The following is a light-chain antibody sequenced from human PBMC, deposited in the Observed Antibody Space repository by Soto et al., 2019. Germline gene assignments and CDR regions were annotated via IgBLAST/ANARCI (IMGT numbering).Light chain of an antibody. Sequence: DIQMTQSPSSLSASVGDRVTISCQASQDISDYLNWYQQKPGKAPKLLIYDASNLETGVPSRFSGSGSGSHFTFTISSLQPEDIATYYCQHYYNLPLSFGPGTKVGIK. CDR2: DAS. CDR1: QDISDY. V-gene: IGKV1-33*01. CDR3: QHYYNLPLS. J-gene: IGKJ3*01.